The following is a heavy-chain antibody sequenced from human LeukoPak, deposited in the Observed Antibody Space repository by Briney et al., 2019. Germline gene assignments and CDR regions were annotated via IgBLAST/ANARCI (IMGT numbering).Heavy chain of an antibody. CDR3: ARHGFLGDAFDV. D-gene: IGHD3-3*01. CDR1: GFTFGSYG. CDR2: IYSGGST. V-gene: IGHV3-NL1*01. J-gene: IGHJ3*01. Sequence: PGGSLRLSCAASGFTFGSYGMHWVRQAPGKGLEWVSTIYSGGSTYYAKSVKGRFTISRDNSKNTLDLQMNSLRAEDTGIYYCARHGFLGDAFDVWGQGTIVTVSA.